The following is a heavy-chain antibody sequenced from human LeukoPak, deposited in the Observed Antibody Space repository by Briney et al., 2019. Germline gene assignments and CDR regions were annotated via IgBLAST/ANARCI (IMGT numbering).Heavy chain of an antibody. Sequence: PGGSLRFSCAASGFTFSSYEMNWVRQAPGKGLEWVSYISSSGSTIYYADSVKGRFTISRDNAKNTLYLQMNSLRAEDTAVYYCARNGLAAAGLYYYYYMDVWGKGTTVTVSS. V-gene: IGHV3-48*03. CDR2: ISSSGSTI. J-gene: IGHJ6*03. CDR3: ARNGLAAAGLYYYYYMDV. D-gene: IGHD6-13*01. CDR1: GFTFSSYE.